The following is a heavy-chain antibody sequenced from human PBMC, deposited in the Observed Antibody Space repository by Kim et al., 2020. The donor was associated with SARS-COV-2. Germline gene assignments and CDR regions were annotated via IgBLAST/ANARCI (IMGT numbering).Heavy chain of an antibody. J-gene: IGHJ6*02. CDR3: ARDLDYFFVVPAATYYYYYGMDV. V-gene: IGHV1-18*01. D-gene: IGHD2-2*01. Sequence: ASVKVSCKASGYTFTSYGISWVRQAPGQGLEWMGWISAYNGNTNYAQKLQGRVTMTTDTSTSTAYMELRSLRSDDTAVYYCARDLDYFFVVPAATYYYYYGMDVWGQGTTVTVSS. CDR2: ISAYNGNT. CDR1: GYTFTSYG.